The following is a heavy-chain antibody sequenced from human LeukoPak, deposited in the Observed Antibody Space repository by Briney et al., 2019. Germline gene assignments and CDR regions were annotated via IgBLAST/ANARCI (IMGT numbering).Heavy chain of an antibody. Sequence: GGSLRPSCAASGFTFSSYAMSWVRQAPGKGLEWVSSITGSSASTYYADSVKGRFTISRDNSKNTLYLQMNSLRAEDTAVYFCAKLDYYDTHWGQGTLVTVSS. CDR3: AKLDYYDTH. V-gene: IGHV3-23*01. D-gene: IGHD3-22*01. CDR1: GFTFSSYA. CDR2: ITGSSAST. J-gene: IGHJ4*02.